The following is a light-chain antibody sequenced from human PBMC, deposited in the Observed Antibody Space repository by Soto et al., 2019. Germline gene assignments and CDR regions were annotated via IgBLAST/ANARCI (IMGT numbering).Light chain of an antibody. CDR2: SNN. CDR3: AAWDDTLSGVV. J-gene: IGLJ2*01. V-gene: IGLV1-44*01. Sequence: QSVLTQPPSASGTPGQRVTIFCSGSSSNIGSNTVNWYQQFPGTAPKLLIHSNNQRPSGVPDRFSGSKSGTSASLAISGPRCEDGGDFYCAAWDDTLSGVVFGGGPHLPVL. CDR1: SSNIGSNT.